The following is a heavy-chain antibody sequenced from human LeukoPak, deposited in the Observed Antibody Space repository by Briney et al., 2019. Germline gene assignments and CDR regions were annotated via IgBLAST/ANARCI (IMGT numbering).Heavy chain of an antibody. CDR3: ARGSYDFWSGYYTGSDY. CDR1: RFTLSDYY. D-gene: IGHD3-3*01. CDR2: ISSSGSTI. V-gene: IGHV3-11*01. J-gene: IGHJ4*02. Sequence: GGSLRLSCAASRFTLSDYYMSWIRQAPGKGVEWVSYISSSGSTIYYADSVKGRFTISRDNAKNSLYLQMNSLRAEDTAVYYCARGSYDFWSGYYTGSDYWGQGTLVTVSS.